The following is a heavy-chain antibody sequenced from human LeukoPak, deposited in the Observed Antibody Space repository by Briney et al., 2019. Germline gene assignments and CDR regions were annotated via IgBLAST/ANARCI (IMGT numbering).Heavy chain of an antibody. J-gene: IGHJ4*02. Sequence: ASVKVSCKASGYTFTSYYMHWVRQAPGQGLEWMGWMNPNSGNTGYAQKFQGRVTMTRNTSISTAYMELSSLRSEDTAVYYCARSSMTTGPFVDYWGQGTLVTVSS. CDR2: MNPNSGNT. CDR3: ARSSMTTGPFVDY. CDR1: GYTFTSYY. V-gene: IGHV1-8*02. D-gene: IGHD4-17*01.